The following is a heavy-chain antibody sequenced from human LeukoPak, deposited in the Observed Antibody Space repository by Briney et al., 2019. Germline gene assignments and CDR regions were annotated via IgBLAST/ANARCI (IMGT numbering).Heavy chain of an antibody. CDR3: AREGVRGGLYYFDY. D-gene: IGHD3-10*01. CDR2: INHSGST. J-gene: IGHJ4*02. V-gene: IGHV4-34*01. CDR1: GGSFSGYY. Sequence: SETLSLTCAVYGGSFSGYYWRWIRQPPGKGLEWIGEINHSGSTNYNPSLKSRVTISVDTSKNQFSLKLSSVTAADTAVYYCAREGVRGGLYYFDYWGQGTLVTVSS.